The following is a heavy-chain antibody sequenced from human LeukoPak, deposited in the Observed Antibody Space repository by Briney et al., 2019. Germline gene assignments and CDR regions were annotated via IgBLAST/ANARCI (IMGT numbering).Heavy chain of an antibody. CDR2: INPHSGGT. CDR1: GYTFTDYY. J-gene: IGHJ6*03. Sequence: ASVTVSCKASGYTFTDYYIQWVRQAPGQGLEWMGWINPHSGGTNYAQEFQGRVTMTRDTSISTAYMELSSLRPDDTAVYSCARGVTARGFYYYMDIWGNGTTVTISS. V-gene: IGHV1-2*02. CDR3: ARGVTARGFYYYMDI. D-gene: IGHD2-21*02.